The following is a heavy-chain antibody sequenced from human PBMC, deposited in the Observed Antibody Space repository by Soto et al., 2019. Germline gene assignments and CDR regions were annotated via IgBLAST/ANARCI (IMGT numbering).Heavy chain of an antibody. D-gene: IGHD6-25*01. CDR3: ARDVSPGSSGLYFDAFDI. CDR2: IRKDGSQR. V-gene: IGHV3-7*05. CDR1: EFAFSSYW. Sequence: EVQLVESGGGLVQPGGSLTLSCAASEFAFSSYWMTWVRQAPGKGLEGVANIRKDGSQRSYLDSVRGRFTISRDNSKNSLYLQMTSLRAEDTALYFCARDVSPGSSGLYFDAFDIWGQGTMVTVSS. J-gene: IGHJ3*02.